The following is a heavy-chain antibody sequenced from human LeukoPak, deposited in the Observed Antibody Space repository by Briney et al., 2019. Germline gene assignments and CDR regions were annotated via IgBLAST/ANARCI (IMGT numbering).Heavy chain of an antibody. CDR1: GFTFSSYN. Sequence: GGSLRLSCAASGFTFSSYNMNWVRQAPGKGLEWVSSITRSSSYIYYADSVKGRFTISRDNAKNSLYLQMNSLRAEDTAVYYCXXXXXXXYYGDYYYYYMDLWGQGTTVTISS. V-gene: IGHV3-21*01. CDR2: ITRSSSYI. D-gene: IGHD2/OR15-2a*01. J-gene: IGHJ6*03. CDR3: XXXXXXXYYGDYYYYYMDL.